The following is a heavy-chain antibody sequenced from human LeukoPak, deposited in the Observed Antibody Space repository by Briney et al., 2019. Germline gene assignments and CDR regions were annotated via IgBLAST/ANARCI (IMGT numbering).Heavy chain of an antibody. V-gene: IGHV3-11*01. Sequence: GGSLRLSCAASGFTFSDYYMSWIRQAPGKGLEWVSYISSSGSTIYYADSVKGRFTISRDNAKNSLYLQMNSLRAEDTAVYYCAKESYYDSSGYYGHGDYWGQGTLVTVSS. CDR2: ISSSGSTI. CDR3: AKESYYDSSGYYGHGDY. D-gene: IGHD3-22*01. CDR1: GFTFSDYY. J-gene: IGHJ4*02.